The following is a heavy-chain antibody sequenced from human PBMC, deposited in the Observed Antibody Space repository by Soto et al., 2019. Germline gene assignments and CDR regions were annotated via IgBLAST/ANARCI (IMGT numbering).Heavy chain of an antibody. CDR2: IYYSGST. V-gene: IGHV4-59*01. CDR1: GDSISNYY. CDR3: ARANAYNYVRYFFDF. Sequence: SETLSLTCTVSGDSISNYYWSWIRQPPGKGLEWIGYIYYSGSTSYNPSLKSRVTISVDTSKKQFSLTLSSVTAADTAVYFCARANAYNYVRYFFDFWGQGALVTVSS. D-gene: IGHD5-12*01. J-gene: IGHJ4*02.